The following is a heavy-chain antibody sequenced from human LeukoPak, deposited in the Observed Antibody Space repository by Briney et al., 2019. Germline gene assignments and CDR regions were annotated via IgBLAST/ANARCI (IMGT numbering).Heavy chain of an antibody. CDR3: ARDNGAAAGPQRYYFDY. D-gene: IGHD6-13*01. V-gene: IGHV4-31*03. CDR1: GGSISSGGYY. CDR2: IYYSGST. J-gene: IGHJ4*02. Sequence: PSETLSLTCTVSGGSISSGGYYWSWIRQHPGKGLGWIGYIYYSGSTYYNPSLKSRVTISVDTSKNQFSLKLSSVTAADTAVYYCARDNGAAAGPQRYYFDYWGQGTLVTVSS.